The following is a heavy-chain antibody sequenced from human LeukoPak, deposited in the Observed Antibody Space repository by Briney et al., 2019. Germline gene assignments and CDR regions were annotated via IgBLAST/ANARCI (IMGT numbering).Heavy chain of an antibody. CDR1: GFTFSRYW. CDR2: TNSDGSIT. J-gene: IGHJ4*02. D-gene: IGHD4-23*01. V-gene: IGHV3-74*01. Sequence: GGSLRLSCAASGFTFSRYWMHWVRRAPGKGLVWVSRTNSDGSITTDADSVKGRFTISRDNAKNTLYLQMNSLIVEDTALYYCARDPSGGYFDYWGQGTLVTVSS. CDR3: ARDPSGGYFDY.